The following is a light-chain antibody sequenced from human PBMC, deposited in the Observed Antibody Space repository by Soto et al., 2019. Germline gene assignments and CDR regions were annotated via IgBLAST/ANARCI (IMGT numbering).Light chain of an antibody. CDR2: GAS. Sequence: EIVLTQSPGTLSLSPGERATLSCRASQSVSSSYLAWYQQKPGQAPRLLIYGASSRATGIPDRFSGSGSGTDFTRTISRLEPEDFAVYYCQQYGSSPNTLGQGTKLEIK. J-gene: IGKJ2*01. V-gene: IGKV3-20*01. CDR3: QQYGSSPNT. CDR1: QSVSSSY.